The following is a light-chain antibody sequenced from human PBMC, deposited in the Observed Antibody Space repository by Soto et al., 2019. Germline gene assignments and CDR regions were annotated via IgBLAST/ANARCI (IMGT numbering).Light chain of an antibody. CDR1: SSDVGAYDF. V-gene: IGLV2-14*01. CDR3: SSYTTTDPYV. Sequence: QSALTQPASVSGSPGQSITISCTGTSSDVGAYDFVSWYQQHPGKAPKYLIFEVSNRPSGVSDRFSGSKSGTTASLTISGLQAEDEAYYYCSSYTTTDPYVFGTGTKVTVL. CDR2: EVS. J-gene: IGLJ1*01.